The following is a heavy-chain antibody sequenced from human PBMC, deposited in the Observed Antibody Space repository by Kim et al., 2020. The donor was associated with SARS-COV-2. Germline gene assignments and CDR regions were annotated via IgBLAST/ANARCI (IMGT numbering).Heavy chain of an antibody. CDR3: ARDRRDCSGGSCYRGPSPHRNWFDP. D-gene: IGHD2-15*01. Sequence: ASVKVSCKASGYTFTSYAMHWVRQAPGQRLEWMGWINAGNGNTKYSQKFQGRVTITRDTSASTAYMELSSLRSEDTAVYYFARDRRDCSGGSCYRGPSPHRNWFDPWGQGTLVTVSS. V-gene: IGHV1-3*01. CDR1: GYTFTSYA. J-gene: IGHJ5*02. CDR2: INAGNGNT.